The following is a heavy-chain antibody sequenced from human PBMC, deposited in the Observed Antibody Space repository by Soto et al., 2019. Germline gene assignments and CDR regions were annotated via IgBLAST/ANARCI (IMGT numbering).Heavy chain of an antibody. J-gene: IGHJ4*02. V-gene: IGHV3-7*02. CDR2: IKQDGSEA. D-gene: IGHD3-22*01. CDR3: ASHPRDSSGYWYYFDY. Sequence: GGSLRLSCGGSGFTFGSFWMTWVGQAPGKGLEWVTTIKQDGSEALYVDSVRGRFIISRDNAKNSLFLQMNNLRADDTALYYCASHPRDSSGYWYYFDYWGQGTLVTVSS. CDR1: GFTFGSFW.